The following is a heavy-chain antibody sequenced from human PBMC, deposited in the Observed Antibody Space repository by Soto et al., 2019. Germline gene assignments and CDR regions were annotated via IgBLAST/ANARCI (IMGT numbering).Heavy chain of an antibody. CDR3: AGWNYDY. CDR2: IRQSAGGNT. J-gene: IGHJ4*01. Sequence: PGGSLRLSCAASGFTFRSYGLMWVGQAPGKGLEWVSDIRQSAGGNTYYADSVKGRFTISRDDSKNTLYLQMDTLRPQDPDKPYSAGWNYDYWGHGTQVTVSS. CDR1: GFTFRSYG. D-gene: IGHD1-7*01. V-gene: IGHV3-23*01.